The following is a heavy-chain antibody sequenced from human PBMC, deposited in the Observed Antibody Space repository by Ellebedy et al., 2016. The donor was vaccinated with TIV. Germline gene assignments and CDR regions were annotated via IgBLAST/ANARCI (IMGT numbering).Heavy chain of an antibody. V-gene: IGHV5-51*01. CDR1: GYTFTNYW. Sequence: GESLKISXEGSGYTFTNYWIGWVRQVPGKGLEWMGIIHPADSDTRYSPSFHGQVTISADKSISTAYLQWSSLKASDTAMYYCVRPNYHVSRNPAEFVPWGQGALVTVSS. D-gene: IGHD3-10*01. J-gene: IGHJ5*02. CDR2: IHPADSDT. CDR3: VRPNYHVSRNPAEFVP.